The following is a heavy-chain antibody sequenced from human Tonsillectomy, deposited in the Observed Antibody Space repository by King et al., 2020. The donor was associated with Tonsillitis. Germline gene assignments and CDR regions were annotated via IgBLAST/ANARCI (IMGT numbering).Heavy chain of an antibody. Sequence: VQLQESGPGLVKPSETLSLTCTVSGGSVSSGSYYWSWIRQPPGKGLEWIGYIYYSGSTNYNPSLKSRVTISVDTSKNQFSLKLSSVTAADTAVYYCARDGDEYGMAVWGQGTTVTVSS. CDR3: ARDGDEYGMAV. V-gene: IGHV4-61*01. CDR2: IYYSGST. CDR1: GGSVSSGSYY. J-gene: IGHJ6*02. D-gene: IGHD7-27*01.